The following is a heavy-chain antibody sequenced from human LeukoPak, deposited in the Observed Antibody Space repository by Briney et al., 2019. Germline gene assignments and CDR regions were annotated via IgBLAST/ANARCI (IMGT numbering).Heavy chain of an antibody. CDR2: ISGSGGST. V-gene: IGHV3-23*01. CDR3: AKSDRSGSYYDSDY. Sequence: GGSLRLSCAASGFTFSSYAMSWVRQAPGKGLEWVSAISGSGGSTYYADSVKGRFTISRDNSKNTLYLQMNSLRAEDTAIYYCAKSDRSGSYYDSDYWGQGTLVTVSS. CDR1: GFTFSSYA. D-gene: IGHD1-26*01. J-gene: IGHJ4*02.